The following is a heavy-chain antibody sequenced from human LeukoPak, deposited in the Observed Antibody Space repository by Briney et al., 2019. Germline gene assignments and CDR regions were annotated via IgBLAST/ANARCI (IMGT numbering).Heavy chain of an antibody. D-gene: IGHD3-16*01. CDR2: IRRSGGDT. V-gene: IGHV3-23*01. Sequence: GGSLRLSCAASRFTFSSYAMSWVRQAPGKGLEWVSGIRRSGGDTYYADSVKGRFTISRDNSKNTLYLQMNSLRAEDTALYYCANVGTYVNWFDPWGQGTLVTVSS. J-gene: IGHJ5*02. CDR3: ANVGTYVNWFDP. CDR1: RFTFSSYA.